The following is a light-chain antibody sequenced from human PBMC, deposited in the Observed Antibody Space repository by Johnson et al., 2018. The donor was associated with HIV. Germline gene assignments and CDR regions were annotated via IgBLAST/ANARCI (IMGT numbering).Light chain of an antibody. CDR2: ENN. Sequence: QSVLTQPPSVSAAPGQKVTISCSGSSSNIGNNYVSWYQQVPGTAPKLLIHENNKRPSGIPDRFSGSKSGTSATLGITGLQTGDEADYYCGTWDNSLSSVFGTGTKVTVL. J-gene: IGLJ1*01. V-gene: IGLV1-51*02. CDR3: GTWDNSLSSV. CDR1: SSNIGNNY.